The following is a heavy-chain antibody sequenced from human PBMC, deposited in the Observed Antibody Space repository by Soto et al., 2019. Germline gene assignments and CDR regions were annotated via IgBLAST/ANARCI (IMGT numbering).Heavy chain of an antibody. V-gene: IGHV3-23*01. CDR1: GFSFSDYA. CDR2: ISESGGST. J-gene: IGHJ4*02. D-gene: IGHD6-13*01. CDR3: AKRSPYSSGWYSPIFDY. Sequence: AGGSLRLSCVASGFSFSDYAMSWVRQAPGKGLEWVSVISESGGSTHYADSVRGRFTVSRDNSKNSLSLRMNSLRDEDTAVYFCAKRSPYSSGWYSPIFDYWGQGALVTVSS.